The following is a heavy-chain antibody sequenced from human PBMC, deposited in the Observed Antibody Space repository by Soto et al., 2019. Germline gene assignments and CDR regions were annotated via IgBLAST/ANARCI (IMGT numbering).Heavy chain of an antibody. V-gene: IGHV4-59*08. Sequence: SETLSLTCTVSGGSISSYYWSWIRQPPGKGLEWIGYIYYSGSTNYNPTLKSRVTISVDTSKNQFSLKLSSVTAADTAVYYCARQFVGYCSSTSCYSGYYYYYMDVWGKGTTVTVSS. CDR3: ARQFVGYCSSTSCYSGYYYYYMDV. CDR2: IYYSGST. D-gene: IGHD2-2*02. J-gene: IGHJ6*03. CDR1: GGSISSYY.